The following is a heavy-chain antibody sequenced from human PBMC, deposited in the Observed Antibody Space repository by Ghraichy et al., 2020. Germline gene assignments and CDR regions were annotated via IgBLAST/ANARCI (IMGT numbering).Heavy chain of an antibody. CDR2: TRGDGSTT. D-gene: IGHD2-15*01. V-gene: IGHV3-43*02. CDR3: TKEDRIERWSRNHYYAMDV. J-gene: IGHJ6*02. Sequence: GGSLRLSCEASGFTFDAYVMFWVRQAPGKGPEWVSLTRGDGSTTYYADSVKGRFTISRDNTKKSLFLQMNSLRGEDTALYYCTKEDRIERWSRNHYYAMDVWGQGTTVTVSS. CDR1: GFTFDAYV.